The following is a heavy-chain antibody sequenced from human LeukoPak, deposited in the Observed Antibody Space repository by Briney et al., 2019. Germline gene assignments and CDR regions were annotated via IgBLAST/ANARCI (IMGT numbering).Heavy chain of an antibody. CDR1: GYTFTGYY. CDR3: ARAFGLTSGLDP. D-gene: IGHD1-14*01. J-gene: IGHJ5*02. CDR2: INPNSGHT. V-gene: IGHV1-2*02. Sequence: ASVTVSCKASGYTFTGYYIQWMRQAPGQGLEWMGWINPNSGHTDYAQRFQGRVTLATDTSINTAFMEVSSLRSDDTAIYYCARAFGLTSGLDPWGQGTLVTVSS.